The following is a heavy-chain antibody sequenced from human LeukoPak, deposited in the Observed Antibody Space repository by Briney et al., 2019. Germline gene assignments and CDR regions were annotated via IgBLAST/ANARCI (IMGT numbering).Heavy chain of an antibody. J-gene: IGHJ4*02. CDR3: ARAGYSSSSDY. V-gene: IGHV1-18*01. CDR1: GDGFSNYG. D-gene: IGHD6-13*01. CDR2: ISAYNGNT. Sequence: ASVKVSCKASGDGFSNYGINWVRRAPGQGLEWMGWISAYNGNTNYAQKLQGRVTMTTDTSTSTAYMELRSLRSDDTAVYYCARAGYSSSSDYWGQGTLVTVSS.